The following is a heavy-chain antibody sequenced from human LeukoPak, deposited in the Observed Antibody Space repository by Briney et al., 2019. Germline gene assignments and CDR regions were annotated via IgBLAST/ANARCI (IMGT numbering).Heavy chain of an antibody. CDR2: IIPIFGTA. J-gene: IGHJ6*03. CDR1: GYTFTSYY. D-gene: IGHD4-17*01. V-gene: IGHV1-69*06. CDR3: ARAPLGYYGDYVEDYYYYMDV. Sequence: SVKVSCKASGYTFTSYYMHWVRQAPGQGLEWMGGIIPIFGTANYAQKFQGRVTITADKSTSTAYMELSSLRSEDTAVYYCARAPLGYYGDYVEDYYYYMDVWGKGTTVTVSS.